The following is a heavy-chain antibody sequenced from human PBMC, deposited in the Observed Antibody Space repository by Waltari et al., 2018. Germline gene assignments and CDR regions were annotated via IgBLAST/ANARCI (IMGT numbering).Heavy chain of an antibody. CDR3: ATMITFGGVILSDY. D-gene: IGHD3-16*01. Sequence: QVQLVQSGAEVKKPGASVKVSCKVSGYTLTELSMHWVRQAPGKGLEWMGVCDPEDGETIYAQKFQGRVTMTKDTSTDTAYMELSSLRSEDTAVYYCATMITFGGVILSDYWGQGTLVTVSS. CDR2: CDPEDGET. CDR1: GYTLTELS. J-gene: IGHJ4*02. V-gene: IGHV1-24*01.